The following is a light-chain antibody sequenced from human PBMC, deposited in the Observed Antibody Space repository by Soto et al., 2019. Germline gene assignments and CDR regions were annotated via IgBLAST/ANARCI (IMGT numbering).Light chain of an antibody. CDR2: AAS. V-gene: IGKV1-5*01. Sequence: DIHMTQSPSTLSASVGDRVTITCRASQSISSWLAWYQQKPGKAPKLLIYAASTLQSGVPSRFSGSRSGTEFTLTISSLQPEDFATYYCQQLNSYPITFGQGTRLEI. CDR3: QQLNSYPIT. CDR1: QSISSW. J-gene: IGKJ5*01.